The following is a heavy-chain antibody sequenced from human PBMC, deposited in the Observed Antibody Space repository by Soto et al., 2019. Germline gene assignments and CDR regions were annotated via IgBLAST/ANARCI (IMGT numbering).Heavy chain of an antibody. Sequence: PGESLKISCKGSGYSFTSYWISWVRQMPGKGLEWMGRIDPSDSYTNYSPSFQGHVTISADKFISTAYLQWSSLKASDTAMYYCASSPPLKYGMDVWGQGTTVTVSS. J-gene: IGHJ6*02. CDR1: GYSFTSYW. V-gene: IGHV5-10-1*01. CDR2: IDPSDSYT. CDR3: ASSPPLKYGMDV.